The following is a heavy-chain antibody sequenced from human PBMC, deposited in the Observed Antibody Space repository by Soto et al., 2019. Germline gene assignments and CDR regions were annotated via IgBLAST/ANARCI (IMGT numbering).Heavy chain of an antibody. V-gene: IGHV3-11*01. CDR2: ISTSGSHI. CDR1: GFTFSDYY. CDR3: AREGDALPSPIDS. Sequence: PGGSLRLSCAASGFTFSDYYMSWVRQSPGKGLEWISYISTSGSHIYYADSVKGRFTISRDNAQNLLFLQMNSLRAEDAAVYFCAREGDALPSPIDSWGQGTLVTVSS. J-gene: IGHJ4*02.